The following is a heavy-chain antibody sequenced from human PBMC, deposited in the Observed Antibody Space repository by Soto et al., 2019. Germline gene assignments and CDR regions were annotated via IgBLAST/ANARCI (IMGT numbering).Heavy chain of an antibody. V-gene: IGHV2-5*02. J-gene: IGHJ3*01. CDR3: AHAFGGTSWPNDAFDV. CDR2: IYWDDDT. D-gene: IGHD3-16*01. Sequence: HITLKESGPTLVKPTQTLTLTCIFSGFSFSADGVGVGWIRQPPGTTLEWLALIYWDDDTRYRPSLKSRLTLTKDSSKNQVVLTMTNMAPLDTATYYGAHAFGGTSWPNDAFDVWGQGTVVTVSS. CDR1: GFSFSADGVG.